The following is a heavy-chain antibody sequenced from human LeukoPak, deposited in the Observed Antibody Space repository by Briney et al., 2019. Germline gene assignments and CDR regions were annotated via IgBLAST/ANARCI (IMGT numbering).Heavy chain of an antibody. D-gene: IGHD6-19*01. CDR3: ASPVAGFPSEVYYYYYGMDV. V-gene: IGHV1-2*02. Sequence: ASVKVSCKASGYTFTGYCMHWVRQAPGQGLEWMGWINPNSGGTNYAQKFQGRVTMTRDTSISTAYMELSRLRSDDTAVYYCASPVAGFPSEVYYYYYGMDVWGQGTTVTVSS. CDR2: INPNSGGT. CDR1: GYTFTGYC. J-gene: IGHJ6*02.